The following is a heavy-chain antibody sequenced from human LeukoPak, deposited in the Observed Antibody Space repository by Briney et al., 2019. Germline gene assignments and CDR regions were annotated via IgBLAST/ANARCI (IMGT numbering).Heavy chain of an antibody. CDR3: ARDCSGGSCYSAGDWFDP. J-gene: IGHJ5*02. CDR2: ISAYNGNT. Sequence: ASVKVSCKASGYTFTSYGISWVRQAPGQGLEWMGWISAYNGNTNYAQKLQGRVTMTTDTSTSTAYMELSSLRSEDTAVYYCARDCSGGSCYSAGDWFDPWGQGTLVTVSS. V-gene: IGHV1-18*01. D-gene: IGHD2-15*01. CDR1: GYTFTSYG.